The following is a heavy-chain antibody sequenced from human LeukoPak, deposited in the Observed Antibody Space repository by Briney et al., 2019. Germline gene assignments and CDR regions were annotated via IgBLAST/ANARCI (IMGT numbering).Heavy chain of an antibody. CDR2: IYPGDSDT. D-gene: IGHD6-13*01. CDR3: ARQYSSSWPHAFDI. CDR1: GSGFTSYW. J-gene: IGHJ3*02. Sequence: GEPLKISCKGSGSGFTSYWIGWVRQLPGKGLEWMGIIYPGDSDTRYSPSFQGQVTISADKSISTAYLQWSSLKASDTAMYYCARQYSSSWPHAFDIWGQGTMVTVSS. V-gene: IGHV5-51*01.